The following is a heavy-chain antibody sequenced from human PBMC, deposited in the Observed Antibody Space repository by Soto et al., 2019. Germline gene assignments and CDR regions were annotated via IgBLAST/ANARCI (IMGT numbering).Heavy chain of an antibody. Sequence: QVQLVESGGDVVQSGRSLRLSCAASGSIFSSYDIHWVRQAPGKGLQWVAHISPDGNNAYYADSVKGRFTISRDNARNTVYLQVNSLRPGDAAVYHCVRGPSHGAFDIWGQGTLVTVSS. CDR3: VRGPSHGAFDI. CDR2: ISPDGNNA. V-gene: IGHV3-30-3*01. CDR1: GSIFSSYD. J-gene: IGHJ3*02.